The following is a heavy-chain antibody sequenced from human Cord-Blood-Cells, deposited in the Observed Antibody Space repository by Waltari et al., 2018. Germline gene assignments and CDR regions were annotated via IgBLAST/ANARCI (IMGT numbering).Heavy chain of an antibody. CDR2: IYYSGST. J-gene: IGHJ4*02. CDR1: GGSIRSSSYS. Sequence: QLQLQESGPGLVKPSETLSLTCTVSGGSIRSSSYSCGWIRQPPGKGLEWIGSIYYSGSTYYNPSLKSRVTISVDTSKNQFSLKLSSVTAADTAVYYCARQGFKGSSSWPFDYWGQGTLVTVSS. CDR3: ARQGFKGSSSWPFDY. V-gene: IGHV4-39*01. D-gene: IGHD6-13*01.